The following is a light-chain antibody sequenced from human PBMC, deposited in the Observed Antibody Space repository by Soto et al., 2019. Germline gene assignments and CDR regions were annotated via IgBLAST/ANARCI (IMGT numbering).Light chain of an antibody. J-gene: IGLJ2*01. Sequence: QSVLTQPPSVSAAPGQKVILSCSGSSSNIENNFVSWYQQLPGTAPKLLIFDNDKRPSGIPDRFSGSKSGTSATLGITGLQTGDEADYYCVAWDTSLTTTVLFGGGTKLTVL. V-gene: IGLV1-51*01. CDR3: VAWDTSLTTTVL. CDR2: DND. CDR1: SSNIENNF.